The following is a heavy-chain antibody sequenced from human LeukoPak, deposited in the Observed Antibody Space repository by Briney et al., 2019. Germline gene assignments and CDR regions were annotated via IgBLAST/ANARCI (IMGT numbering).Heavy chain of an antibody. Sequence: GRSLRLSCAASGFTFRSYAMSWVRQAPGKGLEWVGHIKEDGSSQNYADSVKGRFTISRDNAKSSLHLQMNGLRAEDTAMYYCVKDSGWFHFDSWGQGTLVTVSS. CDR3: VKDSGWFHFDS. D-gene: IGHD6-19*01. V-gene: IGHV3-7*03. CDR2: IKEDGSSQ. CDR1: GFTFRSYA. J-gene: IGHJ4*02.